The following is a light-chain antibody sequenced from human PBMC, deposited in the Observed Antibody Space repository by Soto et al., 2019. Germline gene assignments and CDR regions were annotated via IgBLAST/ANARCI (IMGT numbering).Light chain of an antibody. V-gene: IGKV3-20*01. CDR3: QQYGGSPGT. CDR1: QSVSSSN. J-gene: IGKJ1*01. Sequence: EIVLTQSPGTLSLSPGERATLSCRASQSVSSSNLAWYQQKPGQAPRLLIYDATTRATGISDRFSGSGSGTEFPLTISRREPEDFAVYYCQQYGGSPGTFGQGTMVEIK. CDR2: DAT.